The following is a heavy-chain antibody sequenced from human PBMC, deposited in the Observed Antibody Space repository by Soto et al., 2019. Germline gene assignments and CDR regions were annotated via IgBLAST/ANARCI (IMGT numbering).Heavy chain of an antibody. D-gene: IGHD3-9*01. CDR3: ARDMGVTGYYHYFDY. CDR1: GVTVSTNY. Sequence: GSLRLSCAASGVTVSTNYMGWVRQAPGKGLEWVSLLYIDGETQRYADSAKGRFTISRDNSKNTLYLQMTSLRAEDTAVYYCARDMGVTGYYHYFDYWGQGTLVTVSS. CDR2: LYIDGET. V-gene: IGHV3-53*01. J-gene: IGHJ4*02.